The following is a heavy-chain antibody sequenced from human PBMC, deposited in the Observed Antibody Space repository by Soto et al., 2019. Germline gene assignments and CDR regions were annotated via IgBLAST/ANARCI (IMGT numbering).Heavy chain of an antibody. D-gene: IGHD1-1*01. CDR2: IAYSGDT. CDR1: GGSIISADSY. J-gene: IGHJ4*02. V-gene: IGHV4-31*11. Sequence: SETLSLTCAVSGGSIISADSYWFWIRKHPGKGLEWIGYIAYSGDTYYNPSLRSRVTISADTSENKFSLTLKSVTAADTAVYYCARATGTLRSRNCDYWGQGSFVTSPQ. CDR3: ARATGTLRSRNCDY.